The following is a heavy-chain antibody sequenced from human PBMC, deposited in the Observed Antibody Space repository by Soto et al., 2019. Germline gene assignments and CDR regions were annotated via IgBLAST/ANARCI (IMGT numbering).Heavy chain of an antibody. D-gene: IGHD2-2*01. CDR1: GFTFSSYG. J-gene: IGHJ4*02. CDR2: ISGSGSNK. CDR3: AKEYCSSTSCYVFDY. Sequence: PGGSLRLSCAASGFTFSSYGMHWVRQAPGKGLEWVAAISGSGSNKYYADSVKGRFTISRDNSKNTLYLQMNSLRAEDTAVYYCAKEYCSSTSCYVFDYWGQGTLVTVSS. V-gene: IGHV3-30*18.